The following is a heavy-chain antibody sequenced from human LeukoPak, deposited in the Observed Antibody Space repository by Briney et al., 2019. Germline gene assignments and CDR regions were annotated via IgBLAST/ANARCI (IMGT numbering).Heavy chain of an antibody. Sequence: GGSLRLSCAASGFTFSSYSMNWVRQAPGKGLEWVSYISSSSSTIYYADSVKGRFTITRDNAKNSLYLQMNSLRAEDTAVYYCAGGLRKLSSGWYRPNDAFDIWGQGTMVTVSS. CDR3: AGGLRKLSSGWYRPNDAFDI. J-gene: IGHJ3*02. D-gene: IGHD6-19*01. V-gene: IGHV3-48*01. CDR1: GFTFSSYS. CDR2: ISSSSSTI.